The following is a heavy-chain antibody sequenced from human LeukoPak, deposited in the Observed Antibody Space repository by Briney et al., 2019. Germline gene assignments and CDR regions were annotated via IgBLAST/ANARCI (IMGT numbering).Heavy chain of an antibody. J-gene: IGHJ4*02. Sequence: GGSLRLSCAASGFTFSSYWMSWVRQAPGKGLEWVANTKQDGSGKYYVDSVKGRFTISRDNAKNSLYLQMNSLRAEDTAVYYCASPWGSRDYWGQGTLVTVSS. CDR3: ASPWGSRDY. V-gene: IGHV3-7*01. D-gene: IGHD1-26*01. CDR1: GFTFSSYW. CDR2: TKQDGSGK.